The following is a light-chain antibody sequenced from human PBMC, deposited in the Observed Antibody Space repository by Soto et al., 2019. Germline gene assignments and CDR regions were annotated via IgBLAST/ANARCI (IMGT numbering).Light chain of an antibody. V-gene: IGKV3-11*01. Sequence: EIVLTQSPATLSLSPGERATLSCRASQSFSSYLAWYQHKPGQAPRLLIYDSSKRATGIPARFSGSGSGTDFAHTISIIEPEDFAVYCGQQRSNWPPTWTFGQGTSVEIK. CDR1: QSFSSY. CDR2: DSS. CDR3: QQRSNWPPTWT. J-gene: IGKJ1*01.